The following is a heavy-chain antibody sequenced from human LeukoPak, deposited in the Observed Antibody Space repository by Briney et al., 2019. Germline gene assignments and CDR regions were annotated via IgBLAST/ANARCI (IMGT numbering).Heavy chain of an antibody. CDR3: ARVPSRYDILTGYYPWAGMDV. CDR2: IYDSGST. J-gene: IGHJ6*02. Sequence: SETLSLTCTVSGGSISSHYWNWIRQPPGKGLEWIGYIYDSGSTKYNPSLKSRVTISVDRSKNQFFLMLNSVTAADTAVYYCARVPSRYDILTGYYPWAGMDVRGQGTTVTVSS. CDR1: GGSISSHY. D-gene: IGHD3-9*01. V-gene: IGHV4-59*11.